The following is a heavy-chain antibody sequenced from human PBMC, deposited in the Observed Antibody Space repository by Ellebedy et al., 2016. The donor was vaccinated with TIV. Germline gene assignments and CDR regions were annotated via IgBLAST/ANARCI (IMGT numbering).Heavy chain of an antibody. CDR1: GFTFSSHS. CDR2: ISTSPTSGTI. V-gene: IGHV3-48*01. J-gene: IGHJ4*02. D-gene: IGHD3-9*01. Sequence: GESLKISCAASGFTFSSHSMIWARQAPGKGLEWISYISTSPTSGTIHYADSVKGRFTISRDNAKNSLFLQMNTLTAEDTAVYHCARVSDDWYYFDYWGQGTLVTVSS. CDR3: ARVSDDWYYFDY.